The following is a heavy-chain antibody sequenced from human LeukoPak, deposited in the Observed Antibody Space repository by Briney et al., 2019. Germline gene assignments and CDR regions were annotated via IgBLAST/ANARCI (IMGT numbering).Heavy chain of an antibody. V-gene: IGHV4-39*01. CDR1: GGSVSSTEFY. J-gene: IGHJ4*02. CDR3: ARLSKGRYFDYIFDY. D-gene: IGHD3-9*01. CDR2: VYYTGST. Sequence: PSETLSLTCTVSGGSVSSTEFYWGWIRQPPGEGLQWIGNVYYTGSTYYNPSLNSRVTMSVDTSQNQFSLKMTSVTAADTAVYHCARLSKGRYFDYIFDYWGQGTLVTVSS.